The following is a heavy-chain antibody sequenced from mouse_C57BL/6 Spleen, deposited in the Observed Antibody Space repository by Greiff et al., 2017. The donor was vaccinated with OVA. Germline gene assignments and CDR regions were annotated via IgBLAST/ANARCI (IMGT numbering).Heavy chain of an antibody. Sequence: QVQLQQPGAELVRPGTSVKLSCKASGYTFTSYWMHWVKQRPGQGLEWIGVIDPTASYTNYNQKFKGKATLTVDTSSSTAYMQLSSLTSEDSAVYYCARAYYSNYYFDDWGQGTTLTVSS. V-gene: IGHV1-59*01. CDR3: ARAYYSNYYFDD. CDR2: IDPTASYT. J-gene: IGHJ2*01. CDR1: GYTFTSYW. D-gene: IGHD2-5*01.